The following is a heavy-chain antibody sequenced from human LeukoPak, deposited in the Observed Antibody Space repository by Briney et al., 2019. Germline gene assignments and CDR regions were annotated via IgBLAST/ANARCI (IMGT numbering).Heavy chain of an antibody. D-gene: IGHD1-14*01. J-gene: IGHJ4*02. CDR1: GGTFSSYA. CDR2: IIPILGIA. Sequence: SVKVSCKASGGTFSSYAISWVRQAPGQGLEWMGRIIPILGIANYAQKFQGRVTITADKSTSTAYMELSSLRSEDTAVYYCARVDHQFRHFDYWGQGTLVTVSA. V-gene: IGHV1-69*04. CDR3: ARVDHQFRHFDY.